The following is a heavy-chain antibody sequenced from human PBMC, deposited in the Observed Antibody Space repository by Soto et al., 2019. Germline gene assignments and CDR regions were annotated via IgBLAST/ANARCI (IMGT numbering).Heavy chain of an antibody. V-gene: IGHV5-51*01. J-gene: IGHJ6*02. CDR1: GYNFTNYW. D-gene: IGHD1-7*01. Sequence: RGESLKSSCKRSGYNFTNYWIGWVRQMPGKGLEYMGIIYPGDSDTRYSPSFQGQVTVSADKSINTAYLQWSSLKASDTAMYYCARLTTGTTSYGMDVWGQGTTVTVSS. CDR3: ARLTTGTTSYGMDV. CDR2: IYPGDSDT.